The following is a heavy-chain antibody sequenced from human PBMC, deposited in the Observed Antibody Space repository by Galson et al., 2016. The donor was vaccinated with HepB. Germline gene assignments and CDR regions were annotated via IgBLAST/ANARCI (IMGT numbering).Heavy chain of an antibody. CDR1: GYTFTTYA. J-gene: IGHJ4*02. D-gene: IGHD1-26*01. Sequence: SVKVSCKASGYTFTTYAISWVRQAPGQGPEWMGWIIPYNGHTNYAQNFQGRVTMTADTSTTTAYMHLRSLRSDDTAVYFCARRNSGGWAFGLWGQGTVVTVSS. CDR3: ARRNSGGWAFGL. CDR2: IIPYNGHT. V-gene: IGHV1-18*01.